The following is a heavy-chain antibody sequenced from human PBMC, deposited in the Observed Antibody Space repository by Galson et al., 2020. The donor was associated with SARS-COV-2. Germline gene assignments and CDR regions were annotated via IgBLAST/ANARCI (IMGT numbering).Heavy chain of an antibody. CDR1: GFSFSSYW. V-gene: IGHV3-74*01. Sequence: TGGSLRLSCAASGFSFSSYWMNWVRLTPGRGLVWVSRINRVGGGTNYADSVRGRFTISRDNAKNTLFLQMNSLRAEDPAIYYCAGEPYDTSGYASYWGRRTLVTVPS. J-gene: IGHJ4*02. D-gene: IGHD3-22*01. CDR2: INRVGGGT. CDR3: AGEPYDTSGYASY.